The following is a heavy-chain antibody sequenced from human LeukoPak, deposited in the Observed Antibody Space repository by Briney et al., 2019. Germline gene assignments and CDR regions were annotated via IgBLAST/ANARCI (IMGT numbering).Heavy chain of an antibody. D-gene: IGHD6-19*01. CDR3: ARESHLYSSGWSDYYYYYMDV. V-gene: IGHV4-4*07. CDR1: GGSISTYY. J-gene: IGHJ6*03. Sequence: TSETLSLTCTVSGGSISTYYWSWIRQPAGKGLEWIGRIYTSGSTNYNPSLKSRVTMSVDTSKNQFSLKLSSVTAADTAVYYCARESHLYSSGWSDYYYYYMDVWGKGTTVTISS. CDR2: IYTSGST.